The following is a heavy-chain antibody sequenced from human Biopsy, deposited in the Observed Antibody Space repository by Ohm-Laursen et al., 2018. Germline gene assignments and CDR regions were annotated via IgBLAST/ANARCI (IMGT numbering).Heavy chain of an antibody. V-gene: IGHV3-48*01. CDR2: IGSGGSPI. CDR1: GFTFSYYS. Sequence: SLRLSCAASGFTFSYYSMTWVRQAPGKGLEWVSYIGSGGSPIYYADSVRGRFTISRDNARNSLYLQMKSLRGEDTAVYYCARAVGIAAAPIDYWGQGTLVTVSS. D-gene: IGHD2-15*01. CDR3: ARAVGIAAAPIDY. J-gene: IGHJ4*02.